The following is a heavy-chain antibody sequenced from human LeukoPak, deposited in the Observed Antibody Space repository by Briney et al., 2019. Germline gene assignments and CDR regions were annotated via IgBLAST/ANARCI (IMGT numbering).Heavy chain of an antibody. CDR1: GYSISSGYY. V-gene: IGHV4-38-2*01. CDR3: ARRLNPDY. D-gene: IGHD2-8*01. CDR2: IYHSGST. J-gene: IGHJ4*02. Sequence: SETLSLTCAVSGYSISSGYYWGWIRQPPGKGLEWIGSIYHSGSTYYNPSLKSRVTISADTSKNQFSLKLSSVTAADTAVYYCARRLNPDYWGQGTLVTVSS.